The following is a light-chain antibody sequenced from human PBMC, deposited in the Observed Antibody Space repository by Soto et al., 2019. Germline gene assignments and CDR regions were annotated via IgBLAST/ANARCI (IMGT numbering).Light chain of an antibody. CDR2: GAS. V-gene: IGKV3-20*01. CDR1: QSVSSTY. J-gene: IGKJ3*01. CDR3: QQYGSSPLFA. Sequence: EIVLTQSPGTLSLSPGERATLSCRASQSVSSTYLAWYQQKPGQAPRLLIYGASSRATGIPDRFSGCGSGTDFTLTISRLEPEDFAVYYCQQYGSSPLFAFGPGTKVEI.